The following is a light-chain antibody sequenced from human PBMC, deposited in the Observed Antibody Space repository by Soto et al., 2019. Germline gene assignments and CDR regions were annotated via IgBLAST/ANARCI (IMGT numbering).Light chain of an antibody. Sequence: EIVLTQSPGTLSLSPGERATLSCRASQSVNSNYLAWYQKKPRQGHMLLMYGASSRATGIPDRFSGSGSGTDFTLTISSLEPEDFAVYYCQQYHNSPRTFGQGTKVEIK. CDR2: GAS. J-gene: IGKJ1*01. CDR1: QSVNSNY. CDR3: QQYHNSPRT. V-gene: IGKV3-20*01.